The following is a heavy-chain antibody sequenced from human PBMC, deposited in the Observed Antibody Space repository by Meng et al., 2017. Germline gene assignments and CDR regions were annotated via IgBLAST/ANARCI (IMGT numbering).Heavy chain of an antibody. CDR1: GYSFTSYG. J-gene: IGHJ4*02. CDR2: ISDYNGNT. V-gene: IGHV1-18*01. CDR3: ARGNYGDYLYYFDY. D-gene: IGHD4-17*01. Sequence: QVNRVKSGRGVKKPGASVKVSCKASGYSFTSYGMSWVRQDPGQGLEWMGWISDYNGNTNYAQKLQGRVTMTTDTSTSTDYMELRSLRSDDTAVYYCARGNYGDYLYYFDYWGQGTLVTGSS.